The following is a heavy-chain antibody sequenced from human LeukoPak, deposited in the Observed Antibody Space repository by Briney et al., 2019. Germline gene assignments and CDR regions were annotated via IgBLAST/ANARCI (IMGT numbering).Heavy chain of an antibody. J-gene: IGHJ4*02. V-gene: IGHV3-74*01. D-gene: IGHD5-18*01. CDR3: ARAPREYSYGTYYFDY. CDR2: INSDGSST. Sequence: GRSLRLSCAASGFTFSSYWMHWVRQAPGKGLVWVSRINSDGSSTSYADSVKGRSTISRDNAKNTLYLQMNSLRAEDTAVYYCARAPREYSYGTYYFDYWGQGTLVTVSS. CDR1: GFTFSSYW.